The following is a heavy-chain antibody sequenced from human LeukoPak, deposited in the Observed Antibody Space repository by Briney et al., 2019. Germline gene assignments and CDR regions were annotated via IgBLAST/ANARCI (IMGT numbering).Heavy chain of an antibody. V-gene: IGHV3-30*04. CDR3: VRDRTLGVRDGFILA. CDR2: ISYDGSNK. J-gene: IGHJ5*02. CDR1: GFTFSNYA. Sequence: GGSLRLSCAGSGFTFSNYAMNWVRQAPGQGLEWMAFISYDGSNKYYADSVKGRFTISRDNAKNSLSLQMSSLRVEDTAVYYCVRDRTLGVRDGFILAWGQGTLVTVSS. D-gene: IGHD5-24*01.